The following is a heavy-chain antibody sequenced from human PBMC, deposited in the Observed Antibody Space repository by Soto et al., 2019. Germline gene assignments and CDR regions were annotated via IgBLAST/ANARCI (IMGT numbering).Heavy chain of an antibody. CDR3: ARLSDHSMNY. CDR1: GGSISSYY. J-gene: IGHJ4*02. CDR2: IYYSGST. D-gene: IGHD2-15*01. Sequence: VQLQESGPGLVKPSETLSLTCTVSGGSISSYYWSWIRQPPGKGLEWIGYIYYSGSTNYNPSLKSRVTISVDTSKNQFSLKLSSVTAADTAVYYCARLSDHSMNYWGQGTLVTVSS. V-gene: IGHV4-59*08.